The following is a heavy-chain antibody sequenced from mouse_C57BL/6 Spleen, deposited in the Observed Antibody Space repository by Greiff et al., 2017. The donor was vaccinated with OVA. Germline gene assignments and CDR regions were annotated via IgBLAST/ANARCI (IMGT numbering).Heavy chain of an antibody. V-gene: IGHV1-82*01. Sequence: QVQLQQSGPELVKPGASVKISCKASGYAFSSSWMNWVKQRPGKGLEWIGRIYPGDGDTNYNGKFKGKATLTADKSSSTAYMQLSSLTSEDSAVYFCARAGDGYYVFAYWGQGTLVTVSA. CDR2: IYPGDGDT. CDR1: GYAFSSSW. J-gene: IGHJ3*01. D-gene: IGHD2-3*01. CDR3: ARAGDGYYVFAY.